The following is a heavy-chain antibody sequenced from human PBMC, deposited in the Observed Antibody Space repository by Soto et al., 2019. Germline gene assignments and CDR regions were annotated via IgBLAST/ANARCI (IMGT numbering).Heavy chain of an antibody. CDR2: LSGRGDTT. CDR3: AKDIGAAGVFDY. D-gene: IGHD6-13*01. J-gene: IGHJ4*02. V-gene: IGHV3-23*01. CDR1: GFDFRAYA. Sequence: DVQLLESGGGVVQPGGSLRLSCAASGFDFRAYAMSWVRQTPGKWLEWVSGLSGRGDTTDYADSVKGRFTISRDNSKNTLYLQMNGLRVEDTAVYYCAKDIGAAGVFDYWGQGTLVTVSS.